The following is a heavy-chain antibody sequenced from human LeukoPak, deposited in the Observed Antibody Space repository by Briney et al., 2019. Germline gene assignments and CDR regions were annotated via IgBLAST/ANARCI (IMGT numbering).Heavy chain of an antibody. J-gene: IGHJ5*02. Sequence: GESLKISCKGSGYSFTSYWIGWVRQTPGKGLEWMGIIYPGDSDTRYSPSFQGQVTISADKSISTAYLQWSSLKASDTAMYYCARGGYYDILTGYLNWFDPWGQGTLVTVSS. CDR2: IYPGDSDT. CDR1: GYSFTSYW. V-gene: IGHV5-51*01. D-gene: IGHD3-9*01. CDR3: ARGGYYDILTGYLNWFDP.